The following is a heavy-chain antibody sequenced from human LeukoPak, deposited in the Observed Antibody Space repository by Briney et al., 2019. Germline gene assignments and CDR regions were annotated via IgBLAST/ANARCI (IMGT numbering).Heavy chain of an antibody. CDR1: GGSFTNYY. Sequence: SETLSLACNVSGGSFTNYYWSGIRQTPEKGLEWIGQINHSGDTSYNPSLRSRVTLSVDRSKNQFSLKVTSVTAADTGVYYCARGPGTVGLSPWGKGTLVTVSS. D-gene: IGHD1/OR15-1a*01. J-gene: IGHJ5*02. CDR2: INHSGDT. CDR3: ARGPGTVGLSP. V-gene: IGHV4-34*01.